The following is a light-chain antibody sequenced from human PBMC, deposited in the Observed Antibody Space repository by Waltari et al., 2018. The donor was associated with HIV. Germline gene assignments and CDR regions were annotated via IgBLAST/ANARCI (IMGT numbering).Light chain of an antibody. V-gene: IGKV3-20*01. CDR1: QSPSGNY. J-gene: IGKJ3*01. CDR3: QLVFT. CDR2: GAS. Sequence: IVLTQSPDTLSSSPRERVTLSCRASQSPSGNYLAWYQQKPGQAPRLLIYGASHRATGIPDRFSGSGSGTDFTLTISRLEPEDFAVYYCQLVFTFGPGTRVDI.